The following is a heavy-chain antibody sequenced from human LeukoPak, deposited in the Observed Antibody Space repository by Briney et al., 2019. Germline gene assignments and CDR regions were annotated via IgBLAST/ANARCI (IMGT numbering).Heavy chain of an antibody. CDR1: GGSFSGYY. V-gene: IGHV4-34*01. D-gene: IGHD7-27*01. CDR2: INHSGST. J-gene: IGHJ4*02. CDR3: ARGNWGSVY. Sequence: SEALSLTCAVYGGSFSGYYWSWIRQPPGKGLEWIGEINHSGSTNYNPSLKSRVTISVDTSKNQFSLKLSSVTAADTAVYYCARGNWGSVYWGQGTLVTVSS.